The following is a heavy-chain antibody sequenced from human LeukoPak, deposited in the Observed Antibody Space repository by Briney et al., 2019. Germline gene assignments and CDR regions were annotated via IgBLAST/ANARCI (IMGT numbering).Heavy chain of an antibody. CDR2: IYSGGST. J-gene: IGHJ4*02. CDR3: ARVSRGSHPYYYDSSGYMDY. V-gene: IGHV3-53*01. CDR1: GFTVSSNY. Sequence: PGGSLRLSCAASGFTVSSNYMSWVRQAPGKGLEWVSVIYSGGSTYYADSVKGRFTISRDNSKNTLYLQMNSLRAEDTAVYYCARVSRGSHPYYYDSSGYMDYWGQGTLVTVSS. D-gene: IGHD3-22*01.